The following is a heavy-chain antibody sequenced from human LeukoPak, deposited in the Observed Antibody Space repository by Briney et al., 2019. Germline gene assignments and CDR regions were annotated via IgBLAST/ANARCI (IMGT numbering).Heavy chain of an antibody. CDR2: ISYDGSNK. V-gene: IGHV3-30*04. CDR3: ARAREGCTGGSCYRARGWFDP. J-gene: IGHJ5*02. CDR1: GFTFSSYA. Sequence: GGSLRLSCAASGFTFSSYAMHWVRQAPGKGLEWVAVISYDGSNKYYADSVKGRFTISRDNSKNTLYLQMNSLRAEDTAVYYCARAREGCTGGSCYRARGWFDPWGQGTLVTVSS. D-gene: IGHD2-15*01.